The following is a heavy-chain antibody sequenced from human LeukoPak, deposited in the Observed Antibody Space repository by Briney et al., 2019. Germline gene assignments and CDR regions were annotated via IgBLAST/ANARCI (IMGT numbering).Heavy chain of an antibody. V-gene: IGHV3-33*01. Sequence: GGSLRLSCAASGFTFSNYGMHWVRRAPGKGLEWLAAIFYDGSNTHYADTVKGRFTISRDNSKNTLYLQVNSLRAEDTAVYYCARDPAVYFSYGDYWGPGTLVTVSS. CDR1: GFTFSNYG. CDR2: IFYDGSNT. J-gene: IGHJ4*02. CDR3: ARDPAVYFSYGDY. D-gene: IGHD2/OR15-2a*01.